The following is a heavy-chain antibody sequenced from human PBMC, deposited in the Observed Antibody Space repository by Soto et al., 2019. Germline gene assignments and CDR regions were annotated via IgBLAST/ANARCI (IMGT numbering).Heavy chain of an antibody. CDR2: ILSNDEK. Sequence: QATLKESGPVLVKPTATLTLTCTVSGFSLSNARMGVSCIRQPPGKALAWLAHILSNDEKSYSTSLKSRLTISTDTSKSQVVLTMNNMDPLDTATYYCARIIGYCSGGNCYAVFPFDYWGQGTLVTVS. D-gene: IGHD2-15*01. V-gene: IGHV2-26*01. CDR3: ARIIGYCSGGNCYAVFPFDY. J-gene: IGHJ4*02. CDR1: GFSLSNARMG.